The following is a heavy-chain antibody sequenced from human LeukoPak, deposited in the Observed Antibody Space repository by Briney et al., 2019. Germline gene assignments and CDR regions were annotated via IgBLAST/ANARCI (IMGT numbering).Heavy chain of an antibody. V-gene: IGHV4-34*11. Sequence: PSETLSLTCSVCGGSLTDYYWAWLRQPPGKTLQLIAYIHYTGGTSYNPSFKSRAAISVDTSKNEFSLHLYSVTAADTGVYFCARLPPCNTGHGGFDYWGRGTLVTVSS. CDR2: IHYTGGT. J-gene: IGHJ4*02. CDR3: ARLPPCNTGHGGFDY. D-gene: IGHD2-8*02. CDR1: GGSLTDYY.